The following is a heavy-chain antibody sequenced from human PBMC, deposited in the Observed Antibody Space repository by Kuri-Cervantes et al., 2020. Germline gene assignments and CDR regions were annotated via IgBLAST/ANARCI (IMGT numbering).Heavy chain of an antibody. Sequence: SGPTLVKPPQTLTLTCTFSGFSLSTSGVGVSWIRQPPGKALEWLALIYWNDDRRYSPSLKSRLTITKDTSKNQVVLTMTNMDPVDTATYYCAHSLWFGEFHDYWGQGTLVTVSS. J-gene: IGHJ4*02. D-gene: IGHD3-10*01. CDR1: GFSLSTSGVG. CDR3: AHSLWFGEFHDY. V-gene: IGHV2-5*01. CDR2: IYWNDDR.